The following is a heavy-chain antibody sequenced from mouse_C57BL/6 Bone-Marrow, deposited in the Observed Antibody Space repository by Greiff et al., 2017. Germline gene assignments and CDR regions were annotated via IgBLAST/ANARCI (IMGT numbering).Heavy chain of an antibody. V-gene: IGHV1-82*01. CDR3: ARVLISAVGATDY. Sequence: VQLQQSGPELVKPGASVKISCKASGYAFSSSWMNWVKQRPGKGLEWIGRIYPGGGDTNYNGKFKGKATLTADKSSSTAYMQLSSLTSEDSAVYVGARVLISAVGATDYWGQGTTLTVSA. J-gene: IGHJ2*01. D-gene: IGHD1-1*01. CDR1: GYAFSSSW. CDR2: IYPGGGDT.